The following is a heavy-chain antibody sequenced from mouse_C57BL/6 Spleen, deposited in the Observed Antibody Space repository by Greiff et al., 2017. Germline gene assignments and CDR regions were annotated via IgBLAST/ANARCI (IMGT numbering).Heavy chain of an antibody. D-gene: IGHD1-1*01. V-gene: IGHV2-6*01. J-gene: IGHJ3*01. CDR3: ASGYYGSRGFAY. CDR1: GFSLTSYG. Sequence: VQRVESGPGLVAPSQSLSITCTVSGFSLTSYGVDWVRQSPGKGLEWLGVIWGVGSTNYNSAFKSRLSISKDNSKSQVFLKMNSLQTDDTAMYYCASGYYGSRGFAYWGQGTLVTVSA. CDR2: IWGVGST.